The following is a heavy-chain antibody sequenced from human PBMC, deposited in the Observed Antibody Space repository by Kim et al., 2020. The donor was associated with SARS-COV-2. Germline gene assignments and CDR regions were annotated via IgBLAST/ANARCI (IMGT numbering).Heavy chain of an antibody. J-gene: IGHJ4*02. CDR2: ISYDGSNK. CDR3: AKDRNYDSSGAFDY. CDR1: GFTFSSYG. V-gene: IGHV3-30*18. D-gene: IGHD3-22*01. Sequence: GGSLRLSCAASGFTFSSYGMHWVRQAPGKGLEWVAVISYDGSNKYYADSVKGRFTISRDNSKNTLYLQMNSLRAVDTAVYYCAKDRNYDSSGAFDYWGQG.